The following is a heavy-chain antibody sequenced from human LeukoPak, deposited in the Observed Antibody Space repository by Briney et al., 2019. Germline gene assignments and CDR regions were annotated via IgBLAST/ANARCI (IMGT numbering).Heavy chain of an antibody. CDR3: ARDFTVQYYFDY. V-gene: IGHV4-39*07. J-gene: IGHJ4*02. D-gene: IGHD1-1*01. CDR2: IYYSGST. Sequence: SETLSLTCTVSGGSISSSSYYWGWIRQPPGKGLEWIGSIYYSGSTYYNPSLKSRVTISVDTSKNQFSLKLSSVTAADTAVYYCARDFTVQYYFDYWGQGTLVTVSS. CDR1: GGSISSSSYY.